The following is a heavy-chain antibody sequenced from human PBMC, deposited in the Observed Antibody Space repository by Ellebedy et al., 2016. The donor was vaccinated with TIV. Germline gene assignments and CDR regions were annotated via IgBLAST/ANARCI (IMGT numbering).Heavy chain of an antibody. V-gene: IGHV3-53*01. CDR3: ARAREPGPFAYYYYGMDV. D-gene: IGHD1-1*01. J-gene: IGHJ6*02. CDR2: IYSDADGGDT. Sequence: GESLKISCAASGFTVSSNYMNWVRQAPGKGLEWVSVIYSDADGGDTYYADSVKGRFTVARDNANKSLHLQLNGLRGDDTAVYYCARAREPGPFAYYYYGMDVWGQGTTVTVSS. CDR1: GFTVSSNY.